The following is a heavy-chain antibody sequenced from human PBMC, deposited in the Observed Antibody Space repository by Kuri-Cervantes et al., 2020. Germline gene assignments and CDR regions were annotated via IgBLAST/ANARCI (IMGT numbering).Heavy chain of an antibody. V-gene: IGHV4-34*01. CDR2: INHSGST. J-gene: IGHJ5*02. D-gene: IGHD3-22*01. CDR1: GWSFSGYY. Sequence: CDVFGWSFSGYYWSGFRQPQGKGLEWIGEINHSGSTNYNPSLKSRVTISVDTSKNQFSLKLTSVTAADTAVYYCARRSYYDTFGYDTWFDPWGRGILVTVSS. CDR3: ARRSYYDTFGYDTWFDP.